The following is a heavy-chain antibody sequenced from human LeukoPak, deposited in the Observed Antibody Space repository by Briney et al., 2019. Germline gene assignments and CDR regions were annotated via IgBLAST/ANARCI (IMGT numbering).Heavy chain of an antibody. CDR3: ATLRGYDSSGWNALQPPYYMDV. Sequence: GGSLRLSCAASGFTFSSYGMSWVRQAPGKGLEWVSSISNSGGSTYHADSVKGRFTISRDNSKNTLYLQMNSLRAEDTAVYYCATLRGYDSSGWNALQPPYYMDVWGKGTTVTISS. J-gene: IGHJ6*03. V-gene: IGHV3-23*01. D-gene: IGHD6-19*01. CDR2: ISNSGGST. CDR1: GFTFSSYG.